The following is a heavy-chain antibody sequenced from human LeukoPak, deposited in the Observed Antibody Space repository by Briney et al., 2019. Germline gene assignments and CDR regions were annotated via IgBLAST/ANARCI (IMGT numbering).Heavy chain of an antibody. CDR1: GFTFSSYS. V-gene: IGHV3-21*01. J-gene: IGHJ4*02. CDR2: ISSSSSYT. Sequence: GGSLRLSCAASGFTFSSYSMNWVRQAPGKGLEWVSSISSSSSYTYYADSVKGRFTISRDNAKNSLYLQMNSLRAEDTAVYYCARVYSSSWYYFDYWGQGTLVTVSS. D-gene: IGHD6-13*01. CDR3: ARVYSSSWYYFDY.